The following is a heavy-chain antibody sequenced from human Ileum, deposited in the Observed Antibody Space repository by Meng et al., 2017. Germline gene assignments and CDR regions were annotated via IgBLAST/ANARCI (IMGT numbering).Heavy chain of an antibody. CDR3: AREWSDSSGQYGELGY. J-gene: IGHJ4*02. CDR2: MNPRSTNT. Sequence: QVQLVQSGAEVKTPGATAKVSCKASGYTFSSYDINWVRQATGQGLEWIGWMNPRSTNTGYAQNFQGRVALTRDISTSTAYMELSSLTSEDTAVYYCAREWSDSSGQYGELGYWGQGTLVTVSS. CDR1: GYTFSSYD. D-gene: IGHD6-19*01. V-gene: IGHV1-8*01.